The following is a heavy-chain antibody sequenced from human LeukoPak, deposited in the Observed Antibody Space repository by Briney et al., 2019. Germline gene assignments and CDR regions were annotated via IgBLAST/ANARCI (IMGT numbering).Heavy chain of an antibody. V-gene: IGHV4-59*01. J-gene: IGHJ3*02. CDR2: IYYRGST. CDR1: GGSIRSYY. Sequence: PSETLSLTCTVSGGSIRSYYWSWIRQPPGMGLEWIGYIYYRGSTDYNPSLKSRVTISVDTSKNQFSLKLSSVTAADTAVYYCARAPGGYGSGSRGAFDIWGQGTMVTVSS. D-gene: IGHD3-10*01. CDR3: ARAPGGYGSGSRGAFDI.